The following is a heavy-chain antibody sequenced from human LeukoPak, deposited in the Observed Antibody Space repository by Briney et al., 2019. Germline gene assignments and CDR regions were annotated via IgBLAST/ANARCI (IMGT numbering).Heavy chain of an antibody. D-gene: IGHD6-19*01. V-gene: IGHV3-66*01. CDR2: LYSGGST. Sequence: GGSLRLSCAASGFTVSSNYMNWVRQAPGKGLEWVSVLYSGGSTYYADSVKGRFTISRDNSKNTMYLQMNSLRAEDTAVYYCARGGSSGSPYYYGMDVWGQGTTVTVTS. CDR1: GFTVSSNY. J-gene: IGHJ6*02. CDR3: ARGGSSGSPYYYGMDV.